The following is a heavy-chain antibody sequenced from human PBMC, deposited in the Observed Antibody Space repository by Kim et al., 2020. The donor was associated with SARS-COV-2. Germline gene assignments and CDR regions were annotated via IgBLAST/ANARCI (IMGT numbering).Heavy chain of an antibody. V-gene: IGHV1-24*01. CDR2: FDPEDGET. J-gene: IGHJ4*02. CDR3: ATDYYDSSGYGYYFDY. Sequence: ASVKVSCKVSGYTLTELSMHWVRQAPGKGLEWMGGFDPEDGETIYAQKFQGRVTMTEDTSTDTAYMELSSLRSEDTAVYYCATDYYDSSGYGYYFDYWGQGTLVTVSS. CDR1: GYTLTELS. D-gene: IGHD3-22*01.